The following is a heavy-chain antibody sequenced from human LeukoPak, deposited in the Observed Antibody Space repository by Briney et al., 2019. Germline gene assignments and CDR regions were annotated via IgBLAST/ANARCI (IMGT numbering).Heavy chain of an antibody. CDR2: IYYRGST. D-gene: IGHD1-1*01. V-gene: IGHV4-39*01. CDR1: GGSIRSGDHY. Sequence: PSETLSLTCNVSGGSIRSGDHYWGWIRQPPGKGLEWIGRIYYRGSTYYNPSLKSRVTISVDTSKNQFSLKLSSVTAADTAVYYCARRGTSQGYYMDVWGKGTTVTISS. CDR3: ARRGTSQGYYMDV. J-gene: IGHJ6*03.